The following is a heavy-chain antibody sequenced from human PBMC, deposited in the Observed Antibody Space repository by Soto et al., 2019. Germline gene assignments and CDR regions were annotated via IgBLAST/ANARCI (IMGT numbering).Heavy chain of an antibody. CDR2: IYHSGST. Sequence: QVQLQESGPGLVKPSGTLSLTCAVSGGSISSSNWWSWVRQPPGKGLEWIGEIYHSGSTNYNPSLKSRVTISVDNSKNQCSLKLSSVTAADTAVYYCARVSGSYYYGMDVWGQGTTVTVSS. D-gene: IGHD1-26*01. J-gene: IGHJ6*02. V-gene: IGHV4-4*02. CDR1: GGSISSSNW. CDR3: ARVSGSYYYGMDV.